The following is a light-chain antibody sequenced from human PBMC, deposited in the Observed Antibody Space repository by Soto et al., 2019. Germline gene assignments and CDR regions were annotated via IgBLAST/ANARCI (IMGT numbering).Light chain of an antibody. Sequence: QSVLTQPRSVSGSPGQSVTISCTGTSSDVGGYNYVSWYQQHPGRAPKFMIYDVTKRPSGVPDRFSGSKSGNTASLTVSGLQAEDEADYYCSSYTGGNPSYVFGTGTKVTVL. V-gene: IGLV2-11*01. J-gene: IGLJ1*01. CDR3: SSYTGGNPSYV. CDR2: DVT. CDR1: SSDVGGYNY.